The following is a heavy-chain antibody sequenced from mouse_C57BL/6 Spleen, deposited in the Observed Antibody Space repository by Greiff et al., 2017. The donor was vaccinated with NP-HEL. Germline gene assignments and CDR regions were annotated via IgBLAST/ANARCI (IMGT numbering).Heavy chain of an antibody. CDR1: GYTFTSYW. Sequence: QVQLQQPGAELVKPGASVKLSCKASGYTFTSYWMHWVKQRPGQGLEWIGMIHPNSGSTNYNEKVKSKATLTVDKSSSTAYMQLSSLTSEDSAVYYCGTVVATNLYYYAMDYWGQGTSVTVSS. D-gene: IGHD1-1*01. CDR2: IHPNSGST. CDR3: GTVVATNLYYYAMDY. V-gene: IGHV1-64*01. J-gene: IGHJ4*01.